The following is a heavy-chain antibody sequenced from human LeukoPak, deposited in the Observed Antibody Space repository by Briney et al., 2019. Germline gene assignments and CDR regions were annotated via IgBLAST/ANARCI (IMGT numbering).Heavy chain of an antibody. Sequence: GGSLRLSCAASGFTFNNYEMNWVRQAPGKGLEWVSSVSGGSTNIYYADSVKGRFTTSRDNAESSLYLQMNSLRADDTAVYYCARAYSSSWTRGYFDYWGQGSLVTVSS. CDR1: GFTFNNYE. CDR2: VSGGSTNI. J-gene: IGHJ4*02. CDR3: ARAYSSSWTRGYFDY. V-gene: IGHV3-48*03. D-gene: IGHD6-13*01.